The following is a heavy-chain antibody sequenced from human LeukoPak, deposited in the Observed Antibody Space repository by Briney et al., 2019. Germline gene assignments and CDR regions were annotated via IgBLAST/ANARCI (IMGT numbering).Heavy chain of an antibody. CDR1: GGSISSGRYC. D-gene: IGHD5-18*01. Sequence: SETLSLTCTVSGGSISSGRYCWTWIRQPAGKGLEWIGRIYTSSGSTNYNPSLKGRVTISVDTSKNQFSLKLSSVTAADTAVYYCARNGYSYGYGFDYWGQGTLVTVSS. CDR2: IYTSSGST. CDR3: ARNGYSYGYGFDY. V-gene: IGHV4-61*02. J-gene: IGHJ4*02.